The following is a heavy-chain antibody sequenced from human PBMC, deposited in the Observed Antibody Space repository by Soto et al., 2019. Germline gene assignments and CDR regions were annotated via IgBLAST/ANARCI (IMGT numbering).Heavy chain of an antibody. V-gene: IGHV3-13*01. Sequence: GGSLRLSCAASGFTFSSHDMHWVRQATGKGLEWVSAIGTAGDTYYPGSVKGRFTISRENAKNSLYLQMNSLRAEDTAVYYCARVWSADYYYYGMDVWGQGTTVTVSS. CDR3: ARVWSADYYYYGMDV. D-gene: IGHD3-10*01. CDR2: IGTAGDT. CDR1: GFTFSSHD. J-gene: IGHJ6*02.